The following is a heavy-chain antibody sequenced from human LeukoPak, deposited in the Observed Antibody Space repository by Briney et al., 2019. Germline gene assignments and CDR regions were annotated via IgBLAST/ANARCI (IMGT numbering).Heavy chain of an antibody. D-gene: IGHD3-22*01. Sequence: SETLSLTCAVSGDSITSDKWWTWVRQPPGKGLEWIGEIHHSKSSNYYPSLKSRVTISVDTSKNQFSLKLSSVTAADTAVYYCARRGYHDAFDIWGQGTMVTVSS. CDR2: IHHSKSS. J-gene: IGHJ3*02. CDR3: ARRGYHDAFDI. CDR1: GDSITSDKW. V-gene: IGHV4-4*02.